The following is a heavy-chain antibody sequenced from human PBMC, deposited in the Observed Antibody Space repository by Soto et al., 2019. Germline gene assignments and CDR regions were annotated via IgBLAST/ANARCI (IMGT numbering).Heavy chain of an antibody. V-gene: IGHV4-61*01. CDR1: GGSVSSGSYY. J-gene: IGHJ4*02. CDR3: ARGGYSGYDPSFDY. Sequence: SETLSLTCTVSGGSVSSGSYYWSWIRQPPGKGLGWIGYIYYSGSTNYNPSLKSRVTISVDTSKNQFSLKLSSVTAADTAVYYCARGGYSGYDPSFDYWGQGTLVTVSS. D-gene: IGHD5-12*01. CDR2: IYYSGST.